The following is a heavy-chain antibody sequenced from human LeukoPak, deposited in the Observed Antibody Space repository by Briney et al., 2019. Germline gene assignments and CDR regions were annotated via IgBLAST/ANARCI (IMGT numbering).Heavy chain of an antibody. D-gene: IGHD1-26*01. CDR2: ISPSGRNT. Sequence: GGSLRLSCAASGFTFSSYGMSWVRQAPGKGLEWVSAISPSGRNTYYADSVKGRFTISRDNSKNTLYLQMNSLRAEDTAVYYCAKVSGIVGAKNVFDIWGQGTMVTVSS. CDR3: AKVSGIVGAKNVFDI. J-gene: IGHJ3*02. CDR1: GFTFSSYG. V-gene: IGHV3-23*01.